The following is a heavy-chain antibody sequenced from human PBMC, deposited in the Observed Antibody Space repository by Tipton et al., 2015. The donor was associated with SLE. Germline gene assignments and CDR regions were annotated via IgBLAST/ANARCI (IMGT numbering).Heavy chain of an antibody. Sequence: QLVQSGGGLVQPGGSLRLSCAASGFTVSTNYMSWVRQAPGKGLEWVSVIYSGGSTSYADFVRGRFTISRDSLKNTVYLQMNSLRAEDTAMYFCARDSDYDFWRGHLDAFDMWSQGTMVTVSS. CDR3: ARDSDYDFWRGHLDAFDM. J-gene: IGHJ3*02. V-gene: IGHV3-53*04. CDR1: GFTVSTNY. D-gene: IGHD3-3*01. CDR2: IYSGGST.